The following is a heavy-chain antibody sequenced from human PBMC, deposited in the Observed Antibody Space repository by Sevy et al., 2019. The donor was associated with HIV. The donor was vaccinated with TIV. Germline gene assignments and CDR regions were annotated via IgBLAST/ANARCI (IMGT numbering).Heavy chain of an antibody. CDR3: ARGGTSKQREDQFDP. CDR1: GFTFRNYN. D-gene: IGHD2-2*01. Sequence: GGSLRLSCAASGFTFRNYNMNWVRQAPGKGLEWVSSISDDSRYIYYAGSVRGRFPISRDNAKNSLFLQMNSLRVEDTAVYYCARGGTSKQREDQFDPWGQGTLVTVSS. CDR2: ISDDSRYI. J-gene: IGHJ5*02. V-gene: IGHV3-21*01.